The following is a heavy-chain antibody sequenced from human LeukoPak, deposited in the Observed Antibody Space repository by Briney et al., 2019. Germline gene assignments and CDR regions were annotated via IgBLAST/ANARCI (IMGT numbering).Heavy chain of an antibody. CDR1: GLIFRSYA. CDR3: AKERGNGYNYNFDY. J-gene: IGHJ4*02. D-gene: IGHD5-24*01. Sequence: GGSLRLSCAASGLIFRSYAMSWARQAPGKGLEWGSGISGSGGSTYYADSVKGRFTICRDKAKNPVDLQMNSVRAEDTAVYYCAKERGNGYNYNFDYWGQGTLVTVSS. CDR2: ISGSGGST. V-gene: IGHV3-23*01.